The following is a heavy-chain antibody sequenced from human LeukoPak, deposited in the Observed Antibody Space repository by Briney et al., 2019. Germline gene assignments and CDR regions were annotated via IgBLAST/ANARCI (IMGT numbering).Heavy chain of an antibody. J-gene: IGHJ4*02. Sequence: GGSLRLSCTASGFTFGDYAMRWVRQAPGKGLEWVGFIRSKAYGGTTEYAASVKGRFTISRDDSKSIAYLQMNSLKTEDTAVYYCTVHVDTAMVTLDYWGQGTLVTVSS. CDR1: GFTFGDYA. CDR2: IRSKAYGGTT. V-gene: IGHV3-49*04. CDR3: TVHVDTAMVTLDY. D-gene: IGHD5-18*01.